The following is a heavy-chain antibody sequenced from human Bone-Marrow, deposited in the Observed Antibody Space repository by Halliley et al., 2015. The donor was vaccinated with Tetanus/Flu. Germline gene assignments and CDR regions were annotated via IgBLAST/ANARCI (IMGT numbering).Heavy chain of an antibody. J-gene: IGHJ4*02. CDR3: ARLVGLQANGDFHFDY. D-gene: IGHD4-17*01. CDR2: IYPGDSDT. Sequence: QLVQSGAEVEKSGESLKISCKVSGYSFISYWIGWVRQMPGKGLEWMGIIYPGDSDTRYNPSFQGQVTISADKSISTAYLQWSSLKASDPAMYYCARLVGLQANGDFHFDYWGQGTLVTVSS. V-gene: IGHV5-51*01. CDR1: GYSFISYW.